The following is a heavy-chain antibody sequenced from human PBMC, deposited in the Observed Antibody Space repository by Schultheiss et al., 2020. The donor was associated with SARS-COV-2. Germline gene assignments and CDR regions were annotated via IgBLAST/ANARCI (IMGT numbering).Heavy chain of an antibody. CDR3: ARVDLETALVGGLDV. D-gene: IGHD5-18*01. Sequence: ASVKVSCKASGYTFTSYGISWVRQAPGQGLEWMGWISAYNGNTNYAQKLQGRVTMTTDTSTSTAYMELRSLRSDDTAVYFCARVDLETALVGGLDVWGQGSTVTVSS. CDR1: GYTFTSYG. V-gene: IGHV1-18*01. CDR2: ISAYNGNT. J-gene: IGHJ6*02.